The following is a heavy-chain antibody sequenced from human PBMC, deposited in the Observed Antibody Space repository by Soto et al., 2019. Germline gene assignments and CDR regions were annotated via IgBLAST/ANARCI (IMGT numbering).Heavy chain of an antibody. Sequence: QVQLVESGGGVVQPGRSLRLSCAASGFTFSSYGMHWVGQAPGKGLEWVAVISYDGSNKYYADSVKGRFTISRDNSKNTLYLQMNSLRAEDTAVYYCAKNDSSGYYAGYFQHWGQGTLVTVSS. CDR3: AKNDSSGYYAGYFQH. CDR2: ISYDGSNK. D-gene: IGHD3-22*01. J-gene: IGHJ1*01. V-gene: IGHV3-30*18. CDR1: GFTFSSYG.